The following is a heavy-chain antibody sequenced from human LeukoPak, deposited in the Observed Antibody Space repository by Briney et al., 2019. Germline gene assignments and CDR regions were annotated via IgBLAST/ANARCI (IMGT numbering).Heavy chain of an antibody. CDR1: GFTFSSYS. CDR2: ISISSSYI. D-gene: IGHD3-22*01. J-gene: IGHJ4*02. CDR3: AREPYYYDSSGYTNS. Sequence: GGSLRLSCAASGFTFSSYSMNWVRQAPGKGLEWVSPISISSSYIYYADSVKGRFTISRDNAKNSLYLQMNSLRAEDTAVYYCAREPYYYDSSGYTNSWGQGTLVTVSS. V-gene: IGHV3-21*01.